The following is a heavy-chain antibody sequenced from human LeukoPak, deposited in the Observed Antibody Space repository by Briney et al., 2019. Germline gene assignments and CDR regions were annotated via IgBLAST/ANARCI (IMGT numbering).Heavy chain of an antibody. CDR1: EFTFRSYE. J-gene: IGHJ4*02. V-gene: IGHV3-48*03. CDR3: ARGRYCSGHNRYFDY. CDR2: ISSTGNTI. Sequence: PGGSLRLSCAASEFTFRSYEMNWVRQAPGKGLEWISYISSTGNTIYYVDSVQGRFTISRDNAKNSLYLQMNSLRAEDTAVYYCARGRYCSGHNRYFDYWGQGTLVTVPS. D-gene: IGHD2-15*01.